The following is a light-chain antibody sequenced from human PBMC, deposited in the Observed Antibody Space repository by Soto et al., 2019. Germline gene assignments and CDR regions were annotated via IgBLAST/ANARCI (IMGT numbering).Light chain of an antibody. Sequence: QSALTQPASVSGSPGQSITFACTGSNNDVGTYSLVSWYQHHPGKAPKLLIYEVSKRPSGVSNRFSGSKSGNTAFLTISGLRAEDEANYFCCSYAGSSTLLFGGGTKLTVL. CDR3: CSYAGSSTLL. CDR2: EVS. V-gene: IGLV2-23*02. CDR1: NNDVGTYSL. J-gene: IGLJ2*01.